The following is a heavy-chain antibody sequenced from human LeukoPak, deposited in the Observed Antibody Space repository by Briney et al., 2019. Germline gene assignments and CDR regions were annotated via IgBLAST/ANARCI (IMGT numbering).Heavy chain of an antibody. CDR2: ISYDGSNK. J-gene: IGHJ4*02. V-gene: IGHV3-30*03. CDR1: GFTFSSYG. D-gene: IGHD6-6*01. CDR3: ARDLYSNSLDY. Sequence: GGSLRLSCAASGFTFSSYGMHWVRQAPGKGLEWVAVISYDGSNKYYADSVKGRFAISRDNSKNTLYLQMNSLRVEDTAVYYCARDLYSNSLDYWGQGTLVTVSS.